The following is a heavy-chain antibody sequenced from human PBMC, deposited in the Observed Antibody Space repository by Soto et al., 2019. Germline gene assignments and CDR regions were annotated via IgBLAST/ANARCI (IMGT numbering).Heavy chain of an antibody. V-gene: IGHV4-4*07. J-gene: IGHJ6*02. CDR3: ARGAAAGVDYGMDV. D-gene: IGHD6-13*01. Sequence: PSETLSLTCSVSGGSMTGYYWSWIRQPAGKGLEWIGRIYRSGDTNYNPSLKSRVTMAVDTSKNKFPLKVNSVTAADTALYFCARGAAAGVDYGMDVWGQGTTVTVSS. CDR1: GGSMTGYY. CDR2: IYRSGDT.